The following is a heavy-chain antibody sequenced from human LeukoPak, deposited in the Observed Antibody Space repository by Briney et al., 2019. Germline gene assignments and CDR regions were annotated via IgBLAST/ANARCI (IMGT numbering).Heavy chain of an antibody. CDR3: ARDQWELLYYYYYMDV. Sequence: GSLRLSCAASGFTFSSYSMNWVRQAPGKGLEWVSSISSSSSYIYYADSVKGRFTISRDNAKNSLYLQMNSLRAEDTAVYYCARDQWELLYYYYYMDVWGKGTTVTVSS. J-gene: IGHJ6*03. V-gene: IGHV3-21*01. CDR2: ISSSSSYI. CDR1: GFTFSSYS. D-gene: IGHD1-26*01.